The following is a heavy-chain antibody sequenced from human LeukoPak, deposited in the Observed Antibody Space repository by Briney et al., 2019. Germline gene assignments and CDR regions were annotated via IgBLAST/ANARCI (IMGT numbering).Heavy chain of an antibody. J-gene: IGHJ5*02. CDR2: INQDGSEK. CDR3: ARVRYYGSGSYSNLWFDP. V-gene: IGHV3-7*03. D-gene: IGHD3-10*01. Sequence: GGSLRLSCAASGFTFSSYWMSWVRQAPGKGLEWVANINQDGSEKYYVDSVKGRFTISRDNAKNSLYLQMNSLRAEDTAVYYCARVRYYGSGSYSNLWFDPWGQGTLVTVSS. CDR1: GFTFSSYW.